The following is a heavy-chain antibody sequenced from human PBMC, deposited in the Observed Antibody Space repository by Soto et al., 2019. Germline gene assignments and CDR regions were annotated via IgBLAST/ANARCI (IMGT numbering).Heavy chain of an antibody. CDR1: GGSFSGYY. CDR2: INHSGST. Sequence: RSLTCAVYGGSFSGYYWSWIRQPPGKGLEWIGEINHSGSTNYNPSLKSRVTISVDTSKNQFSLKLSSVTAADTAVYYCARGGGQLVPNWFDPWGQGTLVTVSS. CDR3: ARGGGQLVPNWFDP. V-gene: IGHV4-34*01. D-gene: IGHD6-6*01. J-gene: IGHJ5*02.